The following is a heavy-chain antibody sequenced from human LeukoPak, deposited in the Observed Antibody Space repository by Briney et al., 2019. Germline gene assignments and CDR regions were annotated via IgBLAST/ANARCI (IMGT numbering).Heavy chain of an antibody. CDR3: ARGSFGAGVGATMDDACDI. D-gene: IGHD1-26*01. J-gene: IGHJ3*02. Sequence: GRSLRLSCAASGFTFSSYIIHWVRQAPGKGLEWVAVISYDGTDKYYADSVKGRFTISRDNSKNTLYVQMNSLRAEDTAVYYCARGSFGAGVGATMDDACDIWGQGTMVTVSS. CDR2: ISYDGTDK. V-gene: IGHV3-30*04. CDR1: GFTFSSYI.